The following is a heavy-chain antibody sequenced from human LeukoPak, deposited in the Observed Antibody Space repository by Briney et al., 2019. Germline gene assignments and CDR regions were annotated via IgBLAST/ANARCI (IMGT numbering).Heavy chain of an antibody. V-gene: IGHV3-23*01. CDR2: ISGGGDTT. Sequence: PGGSLTLSCAASGFTFSSGAMSWVRQAPGKGLEWVSVISGGGDTTFYSDSVKGRFTISRGNSKNTLYLQMNSLRAEDTAVYYCAKASTFGELNRPFDYWGQGTLVTVSS. CDR1: GFTFSSGA. CDR3: AKASTFGELNRPFDY. J-gene: IGHJ4*02. D-gene: IGHD3-10*01.